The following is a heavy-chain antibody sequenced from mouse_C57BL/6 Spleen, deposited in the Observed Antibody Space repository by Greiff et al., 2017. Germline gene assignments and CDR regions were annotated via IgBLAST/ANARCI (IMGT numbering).Heavy chain of an antibody. D-gene: IGHD2-5*01. J-gene: IGHJ3*01. V-gene: IGHV5-9*01. Sequence: EVHLVESGGGLVKPGGSLKLSCAASGFTFSSYTMSWVRQTPEKRLEWVATISGGGGNTYYPDSVKGRFTISRDNAKNTLYLQMSSLRSEDTALYYCARRDMIVTTSWFAYWGQGTLVTVSA. CDR1: GFTFSSYT. CDR3: ARRDMIVTTSWFAY. CDR2: ISGGGGNT.